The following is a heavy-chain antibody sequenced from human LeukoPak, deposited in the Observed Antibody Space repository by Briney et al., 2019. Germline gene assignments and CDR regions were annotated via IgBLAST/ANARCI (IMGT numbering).Heavy chain of an antibody. CDR3: ARERPYCSGGSCYEDNWFDP. D-gene: IGHD2-15*01. J-gene: IGHJ5*02. CDR1: GDSISSYY. V-gene: IGHV4-59*01. CDR2: IYYSGST. Sequence: SETLSLTCTVSGDSISSYYWSWIRQPPGKGLEWLGYIYYSGSTNYNPSLKSRVTISVDTSKNQFSLKLSSVTAADTAVYYCARERPYCSGGSCYEDNWFDPWGQGTLVTVSS.